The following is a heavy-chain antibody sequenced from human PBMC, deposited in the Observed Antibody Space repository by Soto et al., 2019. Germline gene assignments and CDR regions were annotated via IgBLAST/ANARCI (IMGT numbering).Heavy chain of an antibody. D-gene: IGHD5-12*01. CDR2: IIPIFGTA. CDR1: GGTFSSYA. J-gene: IGHJ6*02. CDR3: ARPDIVATIDYYYYGMDV. V-gene: IGHV1-69*01. Sequence: QVQLVQSGAEVKKPGSSVKVSCKASGGTFSSYAISWVRQAPGQGLEWMGGIIPIFGTANYAQKCQGRVTITADESTSTAYMELSSLRSEDTAVYYCARPDIVATIDYYYYGMDVWGQGTTVTVSS.